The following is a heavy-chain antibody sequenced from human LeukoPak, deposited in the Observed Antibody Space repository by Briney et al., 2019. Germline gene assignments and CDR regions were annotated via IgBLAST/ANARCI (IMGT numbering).Heavy chain of an antibody. V-gene: IGHV4-38-2*02. J-gene: IGHJ4*02. CDR3: ERGPSDYYDSSGHYFDY. CDR2: FYHSGST. D-gene: IGHD3-22*01. CDR1: GYSISNGYY. Sequence: KPSETLSLTCTVSGYSISNGYYWGWIRQPPGKGLEWIGSFYHSGSTYYNPSLKSRVTISVDTSKNQFSLRLSSVTAADTAVYYCERGPSDYYDSSGHYFDYWGQGALVTVSS.